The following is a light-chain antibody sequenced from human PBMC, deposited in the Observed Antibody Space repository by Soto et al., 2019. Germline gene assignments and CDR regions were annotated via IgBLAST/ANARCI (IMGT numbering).Light chain of an antibody. V-gene: IGKV1-5*01. CDR3: QQYNNYPRT. CDR1: QSLSSW. Sequence: DIQTTQSPSTLSASVGDRVSITCRASQSLSSWLAWYQQKPGRAPKLLVYDASSLESGVPSRFSGSGSGTEFTLTISSLQPDDFATYYCQQYNNYPRTFGQGTKVDIK. J-gene: IGKJ1*01. CDR2: DAS.